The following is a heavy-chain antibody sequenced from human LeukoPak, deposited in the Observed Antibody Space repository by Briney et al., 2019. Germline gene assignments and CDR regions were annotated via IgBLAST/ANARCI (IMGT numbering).Heavy chain of an antibody. CDR3: ARGIGGVDIVATSP. D-gene: IGHD5-12*01. Sequence: ASVKVSCKASGGTFTSYGISWVRQAPGQGLEWMGWTSAYNGNTNYAQKLQGRVTMTTDTSTSTAYMELRSLRSDDTAVYYCARGIGGVDIVATSPWGQGTLVTVSS. CDR2: TSAYNGNT. J-gene: IGHJ5*02. V-gene: IGHV1-18*01. CDR1: GGTFTSYG.